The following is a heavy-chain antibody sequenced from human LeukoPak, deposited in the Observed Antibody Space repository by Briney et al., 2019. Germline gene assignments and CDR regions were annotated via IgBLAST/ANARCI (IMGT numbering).Heavy chain of an antibody. Sequence: SETLSLTCTVSGSSISSYYWSWIRQPPGKGLEWIGYIYYSGSTNYNPSLKSRVTISVDTSKNQFSLKLSSVTAADTAVYYCARHTPSSPFDYWGQGTLVTVSS. D-gene: IGHD6-6*01. J-gene: IGHJ4*02. V-gene: IGHV4-59*08. CDR2: IYYSGST. CDR1: GSSISSYY. CDR3: ARHTPSSPFDY.